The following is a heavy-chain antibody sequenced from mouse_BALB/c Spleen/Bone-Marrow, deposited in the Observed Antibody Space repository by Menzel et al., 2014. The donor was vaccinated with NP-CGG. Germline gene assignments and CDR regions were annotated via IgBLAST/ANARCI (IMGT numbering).Heavy chain of an antibody. J-gene: IGHJ1*01. CDR1: GFTFSTYC. Sequence: EVQVVESGGDLVKPGGSLKLSCAASGFTFSTYCMSWVRQTPGKRLEWVAAINSGGGDTYYLDSVKGRVTITRDKASNPLCLKRSRVNSEDTAMDYCARRGNWDVRRALDTWGAGTTVTVSS. V-gene: IGHV5-6*01. D-gene: IGHD4-1*01. CDR2: INSGGGDT. CDR3: ARRGNWDVRRALDT.